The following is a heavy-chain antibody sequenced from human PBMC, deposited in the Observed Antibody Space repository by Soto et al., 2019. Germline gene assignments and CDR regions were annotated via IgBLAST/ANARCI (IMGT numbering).Heavy chain of an antibody. V-gene: IGHV3-30*18. CDR1: GFTFSSYG. Sequence: GGSLRLSCAASGFTFSSYGMHWVRQAPGKGLEWVAVISYDGSNKYYADSVKGRFTISRDNSKNTLYLQMNSLRAEDTAVYYCAKDPARSYSSGWYWDYWGQGTLVTVSS. D-gene: IGHD6-19*01. CDR2: ISYDGSNK. CDR3: AKDPARSYSSGWYWDY. J-gene: IGHJ4*02.